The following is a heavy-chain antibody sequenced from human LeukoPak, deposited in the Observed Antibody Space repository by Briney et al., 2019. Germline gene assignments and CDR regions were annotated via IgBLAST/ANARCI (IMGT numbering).Heavy chain of an antibody. D-gene: IGHD6-13*01. J-gene: IGHJ4*02. V-gene: IGHV1-2*02. CDR1: GYTFTGYY. CDR3: ARGGDSSSWFTSPDY. CDR2: INPNSGGT. Sequence: ASVKVSCKASGYTFTGYYMHWVRQAPGQGLEWMGWINPNSGGTNYAQKFQGRVTMTRDTSISTPYMELSRLRSDDTAAYYCARGGDSSSWFTSPDYWGQGTLVTVSS.